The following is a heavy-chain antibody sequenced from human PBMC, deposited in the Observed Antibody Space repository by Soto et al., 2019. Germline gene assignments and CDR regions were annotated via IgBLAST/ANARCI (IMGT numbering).Heavy chain of an antibody. V-gene: IGHV3-64*02. CDR2: ITNNGAST. CDR1: GFTFSSYA. Sequence: GGSLRLSCAASGFTFSSYAMHWVRQAPGKGLDYISGITNNGASTYYADSVKGRFIISRDNSKSTLYLQMGSLRADDMAVYFCTRDGRLTTANSYYYYMDVWGKGTTVTVSS. D-gene: IGHD4-4*01. J-gene: IGHJ6*03. CDR3: TRDGRLTTANSYYYYMDV.